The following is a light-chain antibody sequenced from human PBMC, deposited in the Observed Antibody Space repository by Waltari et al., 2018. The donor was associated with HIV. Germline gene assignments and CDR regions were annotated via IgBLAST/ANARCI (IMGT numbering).Light chain of an antibody. J-gene: IGKJ4*01. CDR3: QQYNDWPPLT. V-gene: IGKV3-15*01. Sequence: EIVMTQSPATLSVSPGERATLSCRASQSIGSDLAWYQQKPGQAPRPLIYGASTRATGIPARFSGSGSGTEFTLTISSLQSEDFAVYYCQQYNDWPPLTFGGGTKVEI. CDR1: QSIGSD. CDR2: GAS.